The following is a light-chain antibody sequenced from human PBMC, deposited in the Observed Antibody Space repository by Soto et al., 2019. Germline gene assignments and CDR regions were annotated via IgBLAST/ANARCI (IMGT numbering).Light chain of an antibody. CDR2: EAT. J-gene: IGLJ2*01. V-gene: IGLV2-23*01. CDR3: CSLEGSNALVV. Sequence: QSALTQPASVSGSPGQSITVSCTGTKNNLGSYDLVSWYQKYPDKAPTLLIYEATKRPSGISDRFSGSKFGFTASLTISGLRAEDEADYYCCSLEGSNALVVFSGGTKLTVL. CDR1: KNNLGSYDL.